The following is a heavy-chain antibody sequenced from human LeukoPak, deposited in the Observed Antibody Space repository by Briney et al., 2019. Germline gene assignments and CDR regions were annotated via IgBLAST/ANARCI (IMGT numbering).Heavy chain of an antibody. Sequence: ASVKVSCKVSGYTLTELSMQWVRQAPGKGLEWMGGFDPEDGETIYAQKFQGRVTMTEDTSTDTAYMELSSLRSEDTAVYYCATDHNTAMTFDYWGQGTLVTVSS. V-gene: IGHV1-24*01. CDR3: ATDHNTAMTFDY. CDR1: GYTLTELS. D-gene: IGHD5-18*01. J-gene: IGHJ4*02. CDR2: FDPEDGET.